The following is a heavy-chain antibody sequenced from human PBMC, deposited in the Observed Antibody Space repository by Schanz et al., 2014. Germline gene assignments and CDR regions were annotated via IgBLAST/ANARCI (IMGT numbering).Heavy chain of an antibody. CDR1: GFIFSNSW. CDR2: IKQDGSEK. CDR3: AKQHGVIQQVSDY. Sequence: EVQLVESGGGLVQPGGSLRLSCAASGFIFSNSWMSWVRQAPGKGLEWVANIKQDGSEKYYVDSVKGRFTISRDNSKNTLYLQMNSLRVEDTAVYYCAKQHGVIQQVSDYWGQGTLVTVSS. V-gene: IGHV3-7*03. D-gene: IGHD3-22*01. J-gene: IGHJ4*02.